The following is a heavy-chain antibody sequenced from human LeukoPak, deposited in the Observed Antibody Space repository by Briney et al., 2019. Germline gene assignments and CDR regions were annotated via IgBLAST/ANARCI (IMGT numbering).Heavy chain of an antibody. D-gene: IGHD6-13*01. V-gene: IGHV1-69*04. J-gene: IGHJ4*02. CDR1: GGTFSSYA. Sequence: ASVKVSCKASGGTFSSYAISWVRQAPGQGLEWMGRIIPILGIANYAQKFQGRVTITADKSTSTAYMELSSLRSEDTAVYYCARDQNPNRIAAAGTPLHWGQGTLVTVSS. CDR2: IIPILGIA. CDR3: ARDQNPNRIAAAGTPLH.